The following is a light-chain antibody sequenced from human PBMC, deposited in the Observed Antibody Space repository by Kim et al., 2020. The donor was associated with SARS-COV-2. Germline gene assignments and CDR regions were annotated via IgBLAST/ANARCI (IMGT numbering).Light chain of an antibody. CDR1: SSNIEDNY. CDR2: DND. CDR3: GSWDNSLNVCV. Sequence: QSVLTQPPSVSAAPGQKVTIPCSGSSSNIEDNYVSWYQQLPGTAPKLIIFDNDKRPSGVPDRFSGSKSGTSGTLAITGLQTGDEADYYCGSWDNSLNVCVFGGGTQLTVL. V-gene: IGLV1-51*01. J-gene: IGLJ3*02.